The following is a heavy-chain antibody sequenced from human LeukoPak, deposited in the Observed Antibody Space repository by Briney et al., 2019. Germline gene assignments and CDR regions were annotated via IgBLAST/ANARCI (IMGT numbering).Heavy chain of an antibody. CDR3: ARSAQRYYDFWSGYSPKGAYYFDY. Sequence: PSETLSLTCAVYGGSFSGYYWSWIRQPPGKGLEWIGEINHSGSTNYNPSLKSRVTISVDTSKNQFSLKLSSVTAADTAVYYCARSAQRYYDFWSGYSPKGAYYFDYWGQGTLVTVSS. V-gene: IGHV4-34*01. CDR2: INHSGST. D-gene: IGHD3-3*01. CDR1: GGSFSGYY. J-gene: IGHJ4*02.